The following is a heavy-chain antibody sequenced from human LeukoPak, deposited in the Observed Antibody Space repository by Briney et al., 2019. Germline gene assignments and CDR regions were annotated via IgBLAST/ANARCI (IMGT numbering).Heavy chain of an antibody. J-gene: IGHJ4*02. V-gene: IGHV4-59*01. CDR1: GGSIGSYY. CDR3: ARESRTSGYSNFYFDY. CDR2: IYYSGST. D-gene: IGHD3-22*01. Sequence: SETLSLTCTVSGGSIGSYYRSWIRQPPGKGLEWIGYIYYSGSTNYNPSLKSRVTISVDTSKNQFSLKLSSVTAADTAVYYCARESRTSGYSNFYFDYWGQGTLVTVSS.